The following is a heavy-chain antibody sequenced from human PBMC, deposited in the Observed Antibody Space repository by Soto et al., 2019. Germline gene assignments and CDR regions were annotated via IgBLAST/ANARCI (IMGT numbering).Heavy chain of an antibody. Sequence: EVQLVESGGGLVKPGGSLRLSCAASGFTFSSYSMNWVRQAPGKGLEWVSSISSSSSYIYYADSVKGRFIISRDNAKNSLYLQMNSLRAEDTAVYYCARDAGSYCSSTSCYQDAFDIWGQGTMVTVSS. CDR3: ARDAGSYCSSTSCYQDAFDI. CDR1: GFTFSSYS. CDR2: ISSSSSYI. J-gene: IGHJ3*02. V-gene: IGHV3-21*01. D-gene: IGHD2-2*01.